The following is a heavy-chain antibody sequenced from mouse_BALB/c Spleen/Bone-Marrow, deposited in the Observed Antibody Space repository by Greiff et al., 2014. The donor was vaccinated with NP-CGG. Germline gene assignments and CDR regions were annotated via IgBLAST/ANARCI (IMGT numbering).Heavy chain of an antibody. D-gene: IGHD2-4*01. V-gene: IGHV1-5*01. CDR3: TRGAYYDYSYYAMDY. J-gene: IGHJ4*01. Sequence: EVQLQESGTVLARPGASVKMPCKASGYSFTSHWMHWVKQRPGQGLEWIGAIYPGNSDTSYNQKFKGKAKLTAVTSASTAYMELSSLTNEDSAVYYCTRGAYYDYSYYAMDYWGQGTSVTASS. CDR2: IYPGNSDT. CDR1: GYSFTSHW.